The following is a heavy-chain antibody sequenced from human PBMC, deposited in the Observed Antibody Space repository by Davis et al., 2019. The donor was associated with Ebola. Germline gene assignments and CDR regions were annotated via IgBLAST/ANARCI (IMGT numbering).Heavy chain of an antibody. CDR3: ARDPFGGGDPLDFAC. CDR1: GFTFSSYA. Sequence: PGGSLRLSCLASGFTFSSYAMHWVRQAPGKGLQYLAGITSNGGNTYHADSVRGRFTVSRDTSKNTVHLQMDSLRVEDTAIYYCARDPFGGGDPLDFACWGQGTLVTVSS. D-gene: IGHD2-21*02. V-gene: IGHV3-64*04. CDR2: ITSNGGNT. J-gene: IGHJ4*02.